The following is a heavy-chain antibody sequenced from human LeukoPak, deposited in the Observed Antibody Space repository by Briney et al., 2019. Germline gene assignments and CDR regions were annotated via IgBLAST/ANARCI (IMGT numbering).Heavy chain of an antibody. CDR3: ARCGGSSSWYSLDY. V-gene: IGHV4-34*01. D-gene: IGHD6-13*01. CDR2: INHSGST. J-gene: IGHJ4*02. Sequence: SETLSLTCAVYGGSFSGYYWSWIRQPPGKGLEWIGEINHSGSTNYNPSLKSRVTISVDTSKNQFSLKLSSVTAADTAVYYCARCGGSSSWYSLDYWGQGTLVTVSS. CDR1: GGSFSGYY.